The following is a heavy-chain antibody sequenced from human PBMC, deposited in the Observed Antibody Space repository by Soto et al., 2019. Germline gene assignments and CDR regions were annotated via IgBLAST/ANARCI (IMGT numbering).Heavy chain of an antibody. V-gene: IGHV3-64D*06. Sequence: EVQLVESGGGLVQPGGSLRLTCSASGFTISDYAMHWVRQAPGKGLEYVSVIRSDGDRIYYADSVKGRFTISRDNSKNTLFLQMNSLRPDDTAMYYCVKDHPALEYWGHGTLVTVSS. CDR1: GFTISDYA. CDR3: VKDHPALEY. J-gene: IGHJ4*01. CDR2: IRSDGDRI.